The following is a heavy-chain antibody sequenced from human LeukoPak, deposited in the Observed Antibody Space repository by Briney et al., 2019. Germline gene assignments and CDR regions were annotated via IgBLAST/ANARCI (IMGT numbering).Heavy chain of an antibody. J-gene: IGHJ4*02. V-gene: IGHV4-34*01. CDR1: GGSFSGYY. CDR2: INHSGST. D-gene: IGHD1-26*01. Sequence: PSETLSLTCAVYGGSFSGYYWSWIRQPPWKGLEWIGEINHSGSTNYNPSLKSRVTISVDTSKNQFSLKLSSVTAADTAVYYCARGGVIVGATIHTDFDYWGQGTLVTVSS. CDR3: ARGGVIVGATIHTDFDY.